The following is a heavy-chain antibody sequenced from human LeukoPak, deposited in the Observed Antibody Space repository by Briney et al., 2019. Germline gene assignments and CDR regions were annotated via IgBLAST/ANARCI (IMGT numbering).Heavy chain of an antibody. V-gene: IGHV1-69*13. J-gene: IGHJ4*02. CDR1: GGTFSSYA. CDR2: IIPIFGTA. Sequence: SVKVSCKASGGTFSSYAISWVRQAPGQGLEWMGGIIPIFGTANYAQKFQGRVTITADESTSTAYMELSSLRSEDTAVYYCARGGDDFHRKYYFDYWGQGPRVTVYS. D-gene: IGHD5-12*01. CDR3: ARGGDDFHRKYYFDY.